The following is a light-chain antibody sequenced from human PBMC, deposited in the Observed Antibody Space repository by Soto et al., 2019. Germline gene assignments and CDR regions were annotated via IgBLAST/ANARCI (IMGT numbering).Light chain of an antibody. CDR2: GAS. CDR1: QSVGSN. CDR3: QQYDRSPYT. Sequence: EIVLTQSPATLSVSPGERATLSCRTSQSVGSNLAWYQQKPGQAPRLLMYGASSRATGIPDRFSGSGSGTQFTLTISRLEPEDFAVYYCQQYDRSPYTFGQGTRLEIK. V-gene: IGKV3-20*01. J-gene: IGKJ5*01.